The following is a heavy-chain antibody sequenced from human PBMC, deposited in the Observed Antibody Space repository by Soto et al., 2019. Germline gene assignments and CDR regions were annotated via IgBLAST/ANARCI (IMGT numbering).Heavy chain of an antibody. D-gene: IGHD2-2*01. CDR3: TTSTFYPPF. Sequence: EVQLVESGGGLVKPGGSLRLSCAASGFTFSNAWMSWVRQAPGKGLEWGGRIKSKTDGGTTDYAAPVKGRFTISRDDSKNTLYLQMNSLKTEDTAVYYFTTSTFYPPFWGQGTLVTVSS. CDR1: GFTFSNAW. CDR2: IKSKTDGGTT. V-gene: IGHV3-15*01. J-gene: IGHJ4*02.